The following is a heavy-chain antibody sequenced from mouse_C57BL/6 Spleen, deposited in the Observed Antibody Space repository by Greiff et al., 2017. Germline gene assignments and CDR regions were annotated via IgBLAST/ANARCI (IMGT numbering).Heavy chain of an antibody. J-gene: IGHJ3*01. CDR3: ARLGGSSYPWFAY. D-gene: IGHD1-1*01. Sequence: QVHVKQPGTELVKPGASVKLSCKASGYTFTSYWMHWVKQRPGQGLEWIGNINPSNGGTNYNEKFKSKATLTVDKSSSTAYMQLSSLTSEDSAVYYCARLGGSSYPWFAYWGQGTLVTVSA. CDR2: INPSNGGT. V-gene: IGHV1-53*01. CDR1: GYTFTSYW.